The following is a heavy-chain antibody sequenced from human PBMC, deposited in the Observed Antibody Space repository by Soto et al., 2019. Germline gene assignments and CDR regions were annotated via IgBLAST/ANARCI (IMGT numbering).Heavy chain of an antibody. CDR2: IYYSGST. J-gene: IGHJ3*02. Sequence: QVQLQESGPGLVKPSETLSLTCTVSGGSISSYYWSWIRQPPGKGLEWIGYIYYSGSTNYNPSLKSRFTISVDTPTLQFSLELSSLPAADTAVYYCARVYGDYPYLDAFDIWGQGTLVPVSS. D-gene: IGHD4-17*01. V-gene: IGHV4-59*01. CDR3: ARVYGDYPYLDAFDI. CDR1: GGSISSYY.